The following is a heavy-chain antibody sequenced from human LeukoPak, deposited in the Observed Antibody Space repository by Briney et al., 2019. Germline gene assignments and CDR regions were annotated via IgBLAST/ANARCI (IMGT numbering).Heavy chain of an antibody. CDR1: GFTFSGSA. Sequence: GGSLRLSCAASGFTFSGSAMHWVRQASGKGLEWVGRIRSKANSYATAYAASVKGRFTISRDDSNNTAYLQMNSLKTEDTAVYYCTRRGSIAVAGMGDYWGQGTLVTVSS. J-gene: IGHJ4*02. V-gene: IGHV3-73*01. D-gene: IGHD6-19*01. CDR2: IRSKANSYAT. CDR3: TRRGSIAVAGMGDY.